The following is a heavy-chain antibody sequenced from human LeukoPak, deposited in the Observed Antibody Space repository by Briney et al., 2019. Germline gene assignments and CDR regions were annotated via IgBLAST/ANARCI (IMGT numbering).Heavy chain of an antibody. J-gene: IGHJ5*02. Sequence: GGSLRLSCAASGFTFNIYAMNWVRQPPGKGLEWVSAISGSGDSTYYADSVKGPFTIARDNSKNTLYLHMNSLTAADTAVDYCAKDRGPYIGIDNNWFDPWGQGTLVSVSS. CDR1: GFTFNIYA. CDR2: ISGSGDST. V-gene: IGHV3-23*01. CDR3: AKDRGPYIGIDNNWFDP. D-gene: IGHD1-26*01.